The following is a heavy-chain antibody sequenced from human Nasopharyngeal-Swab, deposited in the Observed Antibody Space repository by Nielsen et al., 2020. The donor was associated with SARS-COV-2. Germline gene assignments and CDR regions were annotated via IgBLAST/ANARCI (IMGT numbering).Heavy chain of an antibody. CDR2: IIPILGIA. V-gene: IGHV1-69*10. D-gene: IGHD5-18*01. CDR3: ARGGYSYGSSYGMDV. CDR1: GGTFISYA. Sequence: SVKVSCKASGGTFISYAISWVRQAPGQGLEWMGGIIPILGIANYAQKLQGRVTITADKSTSTAYMELSSLRSEDTAVYYCARGGYSYGSSYGMDVWGQGTTVTVSS. J-gene: IGHJ6*02.